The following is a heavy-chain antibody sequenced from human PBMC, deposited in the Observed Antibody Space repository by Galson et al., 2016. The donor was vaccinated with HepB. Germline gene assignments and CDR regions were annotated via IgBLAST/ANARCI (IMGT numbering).Heavy chain of an antibody. Sequence: SLRLSCAASGLTFSSYVMHWVRQAPGKGLEWVAVIWYDGSNKYYADSVKGRFTISRDNSKNTLYLQMNSLRAEDTAVYYCARDDFTFWGFDPWGQGTLVTVSP. J-gene: IGHJ5*02. CDR1: GLTFSSYV. CDR3: ARDDFTFWGFDP. D-gene: IGHD2-21*02. V-gene: IGHV3-33*01. CDR2: IWYDGSNK.